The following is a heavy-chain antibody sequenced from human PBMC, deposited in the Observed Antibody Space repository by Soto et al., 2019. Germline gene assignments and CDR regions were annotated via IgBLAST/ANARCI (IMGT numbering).Heavy chain of an antibody. CDR2: INHSGST. V-gene: IGHV4-34*01. CDR3: ARVTQTRAPDRDGDSSHY. CDR1: GGSFSGYY. J-gene: IGHJ4*02. D-gene: IGHD4-17*01. Sequence: SETLSLTCAVYGGSFSGYYWSWIRQPPGKGLEWIGEINHSGSTNYNPSLKSRVTISVDTSKNQFSLKLSSVTAADTAVYYCARVTQTRAPDRDGDSSHYWGQGTLVTVSS.